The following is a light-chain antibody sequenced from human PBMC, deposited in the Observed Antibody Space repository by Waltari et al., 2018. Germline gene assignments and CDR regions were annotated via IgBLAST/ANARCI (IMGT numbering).Light chain of an antibody. Sequence: HSALAQPASVSGSPGQSITISCTVTSSDVGAYNYVPCYQQHPGKDPRLMIFDVNDRPAGVSYRFSSSKSGNTASLTISGLQAEDEADYYCCSFTRSNSWVFGGGTKLTVL. CDR2: DVN. CDR1: SSDVGAYNY. CDR3: CSFTRSNSWV. V-gene: IGLV2-14*03. J-gene: IGLJ3*02.